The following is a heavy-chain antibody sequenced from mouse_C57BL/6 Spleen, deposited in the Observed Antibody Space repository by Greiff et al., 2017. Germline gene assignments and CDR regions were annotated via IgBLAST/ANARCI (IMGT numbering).Heavy chain of an antibody. CDR1: GYTFTSYW. V-gene: IGHV1-53*01. CDR3: ARGELLYWYFDV. CDR2: INPSNGGT. Sequence: HVQLQQPGTELVKPGASVKLSCKASGYTFTSYWMHWVKQRPGQGLEWIGNINPSNGGTNYNEKFKSKATLTVDKSSSTAYMQLSSLTSEDSAVYYCARGELLYWYFDVWGTGTTVTVSS. J-gene: IGHJ1*03.